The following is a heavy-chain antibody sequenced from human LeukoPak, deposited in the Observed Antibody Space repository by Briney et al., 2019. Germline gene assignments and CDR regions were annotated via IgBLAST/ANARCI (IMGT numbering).Heavy chain of an antibody. CDR3: ASSRFIWWSGSSRPLNYYGMDV. Sequence: SETLSLTCTVSGGSISSYYWSWIRQPPGKGLEWIGYIYYSGSTNYNPSLKSRVTISVDTSKNQFSLKLSSVTAADTAVYYCASSRFIWWSGSSRPLNYYGMDVWGQGTTVTVSS. D-gene: IGHD3-10*01. J-gene: IGHJ6*02. CDR1: GGSISSYY. V-gene: IGHV4-59*08. CDR2: IYYSGST.